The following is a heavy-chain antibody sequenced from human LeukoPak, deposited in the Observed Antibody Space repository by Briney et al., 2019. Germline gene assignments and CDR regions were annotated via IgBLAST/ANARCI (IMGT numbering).Heavy chain of an antibody. Sequence: SETLSLTCAVYGGSFSGYYWSWIRQPPGKGLEWIGEINHSGSTNYNPSLKSRVTISIDTSKSQFSLKLSSVTAADTAVYYCARDGWYARAYFDYWGQGTLVTVSS. J-gene: IGHJ4*02. D-gene: IGHD6-19*01. V-gene: IGHV4-34*01. CDR1: GGSFSGYY. CDR2: INHSGST. CDR3: ARDGWYARAYFDY.